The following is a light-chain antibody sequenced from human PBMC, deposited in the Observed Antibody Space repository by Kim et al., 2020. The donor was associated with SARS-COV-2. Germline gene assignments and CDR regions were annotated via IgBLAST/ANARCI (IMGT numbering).Light chain of an antibody. CDR2: AAS. CDR3: QQSDNMPLT. Sequence: GDRVKITDRARQSITNSYLNWYQHKPGKDPKLLIYAASSLQSGVPSRFSGSGSGTDFTLTISSLQPEDFATYYCQQSDNMPLTFGGGTKVDIK. V-gene: IGKV1-39*01. J-gene: IGKJ4*01. CDR1: QSITNSY.